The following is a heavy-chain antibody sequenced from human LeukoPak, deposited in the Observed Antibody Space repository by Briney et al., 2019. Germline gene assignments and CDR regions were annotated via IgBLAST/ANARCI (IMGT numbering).Heavy chain of an antibody. CDR1: GGSFSGYY. V-gene: IGHV4-34*01. D-gene: IGHD6-19*01. CDR3: ARGGRSSGWYYFDY. Sequence: SETLSLTCAVYGGSFSGYYWSWIRQPPGKGLEWIGEINHSGSTNYNPSLKSRVTISVDTSKNQFSLNLSSVTAAGTAVYYCARGGRSSGWYYFDYWGQGTLVTVSS. CDR2: INHSGST. J-gene: IGHJ4*02.